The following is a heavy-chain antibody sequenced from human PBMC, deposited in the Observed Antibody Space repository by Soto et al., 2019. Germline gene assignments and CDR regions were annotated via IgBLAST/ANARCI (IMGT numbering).Heavy chain of an antibody. V-gene: IGHV1-69*01. CDR3: ARGGRGYSSAPRYYVAY. Sequence: QVQLVQSGSEVKKPGSSVKVSCKASGGSFSSNPISWVRQAPGQGLEWMAGIIPIFATVHYAQKFQGRVTITADESTSTAYMELTSLRSEDTAVYFCARGGRGYSSAPRYYVAYWGQGTLVTVSS. J-gene: IGHJ4*02. CDR2: IIPIFATV. D-gene: IGHD5-18*01. CDR1: GGSFSSNP.